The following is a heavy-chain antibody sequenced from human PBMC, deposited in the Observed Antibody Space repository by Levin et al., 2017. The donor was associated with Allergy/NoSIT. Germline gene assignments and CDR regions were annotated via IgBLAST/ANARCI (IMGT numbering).Heavy chain of an antibody. Sequence: GGSLRLSCAASGFPFSTYGIYWVRQAPGKGLEWVALITSDGSVKFYADSVKGRFTISRDNSRETLYLQMNSLRPDDTAIYYCAKGGDMDVWGKGTTVIVSS. J-gene: IGHJ6*03. V-gene: IGHV3-30*18. CDR2: ITSDGSVK. CDR3: AKGGDMDV. CDR1: GFPFSTYG.